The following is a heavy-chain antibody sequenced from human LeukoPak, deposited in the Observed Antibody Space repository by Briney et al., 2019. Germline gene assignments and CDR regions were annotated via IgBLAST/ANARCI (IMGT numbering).Heavy chain of an antibody. Sequence: GGSLRLSCAASGFTFSSYWMSWVRRAPGKGLEWLASIKEDGSRIYYVDSVKGRFTISRDNAKNSLYLQMNSLRAEDTAVYYCARGYSSSWYKDYWGQGTLVTVSS. CDR1: GFTFSSYW. J-gene: IGHJ4*02. V-gene: IGHV3-7*01. D-gene: IGHD6-13*01. CDR3: ARGYSSSWYKDY. CDR2: IKEDGSRI.